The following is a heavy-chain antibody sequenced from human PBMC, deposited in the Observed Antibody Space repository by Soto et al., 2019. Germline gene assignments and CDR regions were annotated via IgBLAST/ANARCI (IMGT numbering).Heavy chain of an antibody. Sequence: ASVKVSCKASGYTFTSYGISWVRQAPGQGLEWMGWISAYNGNTNYAQKLQGRVTMTTDTSTSTAYMELRSLRSDDTAVYYCARGLTYGSGRKVPFDYWGQGTLVTVSS. CDR1: GYTFTSYG. CDR2: ISAYNGNT. V-gene: IGHV1-18*01. J-gene: IGHJ4*02. CDR3: ARGLTYGSGRKVPFDY. D-gene: IGHD3-10*01.